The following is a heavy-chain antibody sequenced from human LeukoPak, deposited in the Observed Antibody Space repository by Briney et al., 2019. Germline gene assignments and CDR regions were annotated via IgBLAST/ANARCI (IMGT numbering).Heavy chain of an antibody. J-gene: IGHJ4*02. CDR3: ARWVATFDF. CDR2: IYYSGSI. Sequence: SETLSHTCTVSGGSISSSGYYWGWIRQPPGKGLEWIGSIYYSGSIYSNPSLKSRVTISVDTSKNQFSLKLSSVTAADTAVFYCARWVATFDFWGQGTLVTVSS. V-gene: IGHV4-39*01. D-gene: IGHD5-24*01. CDR1: GGSISSSGYY.